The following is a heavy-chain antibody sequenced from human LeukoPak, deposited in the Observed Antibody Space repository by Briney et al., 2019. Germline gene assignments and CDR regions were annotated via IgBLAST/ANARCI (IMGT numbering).Heavy chain of an antibody. CDR2: INHSGST. CDR3: ARGRRWLQFNP. CDR1: GGSFSGYY. Sequence: KPSETLSLTCAVYGGSFSGYYWNWIRQPPGKGLEWIGEINHSGSTNYNPSLKSRVTISVDTSKNQFSLKLSSVTAADTAVYYCARGRRWLQFNPWGQGTLVTVSS. D-gene: IGHD5-24*01. J-gene: IGHJ5*02. V-gene: IGHV4-34*01.